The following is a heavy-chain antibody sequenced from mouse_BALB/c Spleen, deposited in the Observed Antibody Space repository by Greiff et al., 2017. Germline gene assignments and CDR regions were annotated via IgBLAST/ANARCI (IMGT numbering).Heavy chain of an antibody. CDR1: GYTFTDYW. CDR3: ARGDDHWAMDY. Sequence: QVQLQQPGAELVMPGASVKMSCKASGYTFTDYWMHWVKQRPGQGLEWIGAIDTSDSYTSYNQKFKGKATLTVDESSSTAYMQLSSLTSEDSAVYYCARGDDHWAMDYWGQGTSVTVSS. D-gene: IGHD2-3*01. J-gene: IGHJ4*01. V-gene: IGHV1-69*01. CDR2: IDTSDSYT.